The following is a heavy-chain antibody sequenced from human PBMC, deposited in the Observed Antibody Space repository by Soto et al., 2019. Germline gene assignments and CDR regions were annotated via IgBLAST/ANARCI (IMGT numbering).Heavy chain of an antibody. Sequence: PSETLSLTCTVAGDSMSSYFWSWIRQPPGKGLEWIGSIYSGGSTHYNPSLKSRVTISIDTTKNQLSLKLTSMTAADTAVYYCARDMHAGFTHYSDPWGQGTLVTVSS. V-gene: IGHV4-59*01. CDR2: IYSGGST. CDR3: ARDMHAGFTHYSDP. J-gene: IGHJ5*02. D-gene: IGHD2-15*01. CDR1: GDSMSSYF.